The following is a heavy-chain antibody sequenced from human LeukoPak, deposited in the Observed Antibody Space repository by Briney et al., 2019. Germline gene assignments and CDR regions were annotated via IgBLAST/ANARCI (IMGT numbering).Heavy chain of an antibody. CDR2: ISSISRVI. CDR3: ARGARYCTSTSCSSLRAVDI. Sequence: ISSISRVIYYADSVKGRFTISRDNAKNSLYLQMNSLRAEDTAVYYCARGARYCTSTSCSSLRAVDIWGQGTMVTVSS. J-gene: IGHJ3*02. D-gene: IGHD2-2*01. V-gene: IGHV3-21*06.